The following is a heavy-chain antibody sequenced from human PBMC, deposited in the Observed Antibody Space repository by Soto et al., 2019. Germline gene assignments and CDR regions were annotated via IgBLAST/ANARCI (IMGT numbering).Heavy chain of an antibody. V-gene: IGHV3-13*01. J-gene: IGHJ4*02. CDR1: RFTFSGFD. CDR3: ARGQQLGARFFHF. CDR2: IGTAGDT. D-gene: IGHD2-15*01. Sequence: PGGSLRLSCEASRFTFSGFDMHWVRQPTGKGLEWVSTIGTAGDTYYAVSVKGRFTLSRDNAKNSLSLQMNILRADDTAVYFCARGQQLGARFFHFWGPGTLLTVSS.